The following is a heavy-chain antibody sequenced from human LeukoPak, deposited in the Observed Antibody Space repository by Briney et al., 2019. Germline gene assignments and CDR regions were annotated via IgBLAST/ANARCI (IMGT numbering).Heavy chain of an antibody. CDR3: ARVPFVVMGVTGNWFDP. CDR2: INTNSGTP. D-gene: IGHD2-15*01. Sequence: ASVKVSCKASGYSFINYALNWVRQAPGQGLEWMGWINTNSGTPTYAQGFTGRFVFSLDTSVNTAYLQISSLKAEDTAVYYCARVPFVVMGVTGNWFDPWGQGTLVTVSS. V-gene: IGHV7-4-1*02. CDR1: GYSFINYA. J-gene: IGHJ5*02.